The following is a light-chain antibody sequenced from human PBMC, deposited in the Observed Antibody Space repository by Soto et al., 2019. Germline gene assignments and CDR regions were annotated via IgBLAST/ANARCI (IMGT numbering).Light chain of an antibody. CDR1: QSVGTW. CDR3: QQYNRKSWS. CDR2: GAS. J-gene: IGKJ1*01. Sequence: DIQMTQSPSTLSASVGGRVTITCRASQSVGTWVAWYQQKPGKAPKLLIYGASNLESGVPSRFSGSGSGTEFTLTIPTLQPVDFATYVCQQYNRKSWSFGPGTPVDI. V-gene: IGKV1-5*01.